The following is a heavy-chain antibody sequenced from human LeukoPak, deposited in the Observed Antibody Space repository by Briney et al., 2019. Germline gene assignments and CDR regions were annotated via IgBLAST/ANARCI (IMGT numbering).Heavy chain of an antibody. D-gene: IGHD3-22*01. CDR3: ARDYYDSSGYIVSDY. CDR2: IYYSGST. CDR1: GGSISSSSYY. J-gene: IGHJ4*02. Sequence: SETLSLTCTVSGGSISSSSYYWGWIRQPPGKGLEWIGSIYYSGSTYYNPSLKSRVTISVDTSKNQFSLKLSSVPAADTAVYYCARDYYDSSGYIVSDYWGQGTLVTVSS. V-gene: IGHV4-39*02.